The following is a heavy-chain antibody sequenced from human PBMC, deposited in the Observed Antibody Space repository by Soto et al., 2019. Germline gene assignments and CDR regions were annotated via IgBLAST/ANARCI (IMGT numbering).Heavy chain of an antibody. CDR2: INEDGSER. J-gene: IGHJ5*02. CDR1: GFSLSCCW. Sequence: PGGSLRLSCAASGFSLSCCWMSWVRQAPGKGPEWVASINEDGSERYYVDSVKGRFTISRDNARNSLYLQMNSLGAEDTTVYYCARGPTWGQGTLVTVSS. CDR3: ARGPT. V-gene: IGHV3-7*01.